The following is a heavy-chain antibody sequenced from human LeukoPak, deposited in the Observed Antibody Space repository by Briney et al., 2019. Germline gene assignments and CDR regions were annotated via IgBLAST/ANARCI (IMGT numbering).Heavy chain of an antibody. CDR3: ARSRAGDSSGYYDC. V-gene: IGHV1-3*03. CDR1: GYTFTSYA. Sequence: ASVKVSCKASGYTFTSYAMHWVRQAPGQRLEWMGWINAGNGNTKYSQEFQGRVTITRDTSASTAYMELSSLRSEDMAVYYCARSRAGDSSGYYDCWGQGTLVTVSS. D-gene: IGHD3-22*01. J-gene: IGHJ4*02. CDR2: INAGNGNT.